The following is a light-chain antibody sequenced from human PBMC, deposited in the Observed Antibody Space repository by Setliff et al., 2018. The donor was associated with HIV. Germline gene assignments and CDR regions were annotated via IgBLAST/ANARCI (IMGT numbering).Light chain of an antibody. Sequence: DIVMTQSPDSLAVSLGEGATINCRSSQTLLYSSNNKNFLAWYQQKTGQPPKLLIYWASTRESGVPDRFTGSASGTDFTLTINNVQPEDVAIYYCQQYYNSPRTFGQGTKVDIK. V-gene: IGKV4-1*01. CDR1: QTLLYSSNNKNF. CDR3: QQYYNSPRT. J-gene: IGKJ1*01. CDR2: WAS.